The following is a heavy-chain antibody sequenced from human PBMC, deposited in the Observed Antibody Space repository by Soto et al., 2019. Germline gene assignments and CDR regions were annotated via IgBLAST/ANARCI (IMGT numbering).Heavy chain of an antibody. CDR3: ARELNWREGGA. J-gene: IGHJ5*02. Sequence: PGGSLRLSGAASGFAFSDYSINWVRQAPGKGLEWVSNIGRGSGSGTLYYADSVKGRFTISRDNAKNSVFLQMNSLRDEDTAVYYCARELNWREGGACGQGTLVTVSS. CDR2: IGRGSGSGTL. V-gene: IGHV3-48*02. CDR1: GFAFSDYS. D-gene: IGHD3-3*01.